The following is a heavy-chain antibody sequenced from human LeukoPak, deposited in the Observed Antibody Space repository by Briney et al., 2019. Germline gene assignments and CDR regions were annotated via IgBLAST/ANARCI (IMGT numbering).Heavy chain of an antibody. CDR1: GYTFTSYG. CDR3: ARRGRRGVVTAIYYFDY. D-gene: IGHD2-21*02. Sequence: ASVKVSCKAPGYTFTSYGISWVRQAPGQGLEWMGWISAYNGNTNYAQKLQGRVTMTTDTSTSTAYMELRSLRSDDTAVYYCARRGRRGVVTAIYYFDYWGQGTLVTVSS. CDR2: ISAYNGNT. J-gene: IGHJ4*02. V-gene: IGHV1-18*01.